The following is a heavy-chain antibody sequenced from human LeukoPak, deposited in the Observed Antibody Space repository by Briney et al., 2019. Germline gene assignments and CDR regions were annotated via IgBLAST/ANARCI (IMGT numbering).Heavy chain of an antibody. CDR2: IHTSGST. V-gene: IGHV4-4*07. J-gene: IGHJ4*02. D-gene: IGHD2-15*01. Sequence: SETLSLTCTVSGGSISSYYWSWIRQPAAKGLEWIGRIHTSGSTNYNPSLKSRVTMSVDTSKKQFSLKLTSVTAADTAVYYCARKESGSNYYFDYWGQGTLVTVSS. CDR1: GGSISSYY. CDR3: ARKESGSNYYFDY.